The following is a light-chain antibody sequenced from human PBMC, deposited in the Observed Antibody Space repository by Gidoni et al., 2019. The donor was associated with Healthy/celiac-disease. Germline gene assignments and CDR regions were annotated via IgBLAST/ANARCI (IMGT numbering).Light chain of an antibody. CDR1: QGISSL. Sequence: DSQMSQSPSSVSASVGDRVTITCRASQGISSLLAWYQQKPGNAPKLLIYAASSLQSGVPSRFTGSGSGTSFTLPISRLHPEDFATYYCHQANSFPRYTFGQGTKLEIK. CDR2: AAS. J-gene: IGKJ2*01. CDR3: HQANSFPRYT. V-gene: IGKV1D-12*01.